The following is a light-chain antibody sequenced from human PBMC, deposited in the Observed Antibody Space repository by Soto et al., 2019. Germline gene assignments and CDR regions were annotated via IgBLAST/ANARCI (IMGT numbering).Light chain of an antibody. CDR1: QSVSSTY. CDR3: HHYGSSPVT. V-gene: IGKV3-20*01. J-gene: IGKJ1*01. Sequence: EIVLTQSPGTLSLSPGERATLSCRASQSVSSTYLAWYQQKPGQAPRLLIYGASSRATGIPDRFSGSGSGTDFTLTISRLEPEDFAVYFCHHYGSSPVTFGQGTKVEIK. CDR2: GAS.